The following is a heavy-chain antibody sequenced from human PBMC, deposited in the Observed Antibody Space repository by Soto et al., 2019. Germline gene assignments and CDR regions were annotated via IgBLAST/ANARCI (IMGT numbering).Heavy chain of an antibody. CDR2: INHSGST. CDR3: AHTVPYYYGSGSDYGMDV. J-gene: IGHJ6*02. CDR1: GGSFSCYY. Sequence: SETLSLTCAVYGGSFSCYYWSWIRQPPGKGLEWIGEINHSGSTNYNPSLKSRVTISVDTSKNQFSLKLSSVTAADTATYYCAHTVPYYYGSGSDYGMDVWGQGTTVTVSS. V-gene: IGHV4-34*01. D-gene: IGHD3-10*01.